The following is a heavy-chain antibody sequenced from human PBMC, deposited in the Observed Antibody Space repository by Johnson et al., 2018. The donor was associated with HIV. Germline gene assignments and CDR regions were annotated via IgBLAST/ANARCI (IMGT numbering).Heavy chain of an antibody. CDR2: IRSKANSYAT. J-gene: IGHJ3*02. CDR3: TKGLEWATAGDAFDI. V-gene: IGHV3-73*01. CDR1: GFTFSSYA. Sequence: VQLVESGGGLVQPGGSLRLSCTASGFTFSSYAMHWVRQASGKGLEWVGRIRSKANSYATAYAASVKGRFTISRDDSKNTAYLQMNSLKTEDTAVYYCTKGLEWATAGDAFDIWGQGTMVTVSS. D-gene: IGHD1-26*01.